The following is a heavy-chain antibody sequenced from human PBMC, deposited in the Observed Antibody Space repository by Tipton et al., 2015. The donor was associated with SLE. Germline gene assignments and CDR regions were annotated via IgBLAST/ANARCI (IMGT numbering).Heavy chain of an antibody. CDR1: GGSISSGDYY. CDR2: INHSGST. V-gene: IGHV4-30-4*01. J-gene: IGHJ4*02. D-gene: IGHD3-10*01. CDR3: ARGRRISMVRGVMMDY. Sequence: TLSLTCTVSGGSISSGDYYWSWIRQPPGKGLEWIGEINHSGSTNYNPSLKSRVTISVDTSKNQFSLKLSSGTAADTAVYYCARGRRISMVRGVMMDYWGQGTLVTVSS.